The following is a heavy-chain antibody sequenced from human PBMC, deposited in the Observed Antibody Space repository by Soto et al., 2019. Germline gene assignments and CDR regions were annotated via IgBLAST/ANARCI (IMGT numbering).Heavy chain of an antibody. CDR2: IHYTGST. J-gene: IGHJ5*02. CDR3: ARESAGSHKNNWFDP. CDR1: GGSITSYY. V-gene: IGHV4-59*01. Sequence: SETLSLTCTLSGGSITSYYWSLLGQALGQGLEWIGFIHYTGSTKYNPSIQSRVTFSLDPSQNQLSLRLSFVTAADTAVYYCARESAGSHKNNWFDPWGQGTLVTVSS.